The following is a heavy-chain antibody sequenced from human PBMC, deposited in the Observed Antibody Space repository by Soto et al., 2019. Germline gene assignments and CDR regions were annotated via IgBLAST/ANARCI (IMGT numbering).Heavy chain of an antibody. CDR3: ARGGGSGSSFVGYYYYTLDV. V-gene: IGHV3-33*01. CDR2: IWYDGSNK. D-gene: IGHD1-26*01. J-gene: IGHJ6*02. CDR1: GFTFSTYG. Sequence: QVQLVESGGGVVQPGRSLRLSCTASGFTFSTYGMHWVRQAPGKGLEWVTVIWYDGSNKYYADSVKGRFTISRDNSKNTLYLQMHSLRADDTAVYYCARGGGSGSSFVGYYYYTLDVWGQGTTVTVSS.